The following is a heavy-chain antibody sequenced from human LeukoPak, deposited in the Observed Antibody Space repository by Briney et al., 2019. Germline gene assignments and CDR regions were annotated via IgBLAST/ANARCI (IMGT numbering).Heavy chain of an antibody. CDR3: ARGFGSIYLDY. Sequence: GRSLRLSCAASGFTFSNYAMHWVRQAPGKGLEWVAVISYDGSNKNYADSVKGRFTISRDNSKNTLYLQLNSLRAEDTAVYYCARGFGSIYLDYWGQGTLVSVSS. D-gene: IGHD2-15*01. V-gene: IGHV3-30-3*01. CDR2: ISYDGSNK. CDR1: GFTFSNYA. J-gene: IGHJ4*02.